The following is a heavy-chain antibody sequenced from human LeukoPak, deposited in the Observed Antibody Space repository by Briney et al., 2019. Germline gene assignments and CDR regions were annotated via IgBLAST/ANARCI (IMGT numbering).Heavy chain of an antibody. D-gene: IGHD2-2*01. CDR2: ISRGSIT. CDR3: ARPVVPAADPHELGY. J-gene: IGHJ4*02. V-gene: IGHV3-23*01. CDR1: GFSFRSYS. Sequence: PGGSLRLSCAASGFSFRSYSMNWVRQAPGKGLEWVSGISRGSITYYSDSVKGRFTISRDNSRATLFLQMNSLRAEDTAVYYCARPVVPAADPHELGYWGQGTLVTVSS.